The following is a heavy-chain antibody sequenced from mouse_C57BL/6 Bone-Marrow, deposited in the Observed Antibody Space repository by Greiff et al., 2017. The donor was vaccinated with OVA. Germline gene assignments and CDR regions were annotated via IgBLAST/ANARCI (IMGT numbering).Heavy chain of an antibody. D-gene: IGHD2-10*01. Sequence: EVKLQESGAELVRPGSSVKMSCKTSGYTFTSYGINWVKQRPGQGLEWIGYIYIGNGYTEYNEKFKGKATLTSDTSSSTAYMQLSSLTSEDSAIYFCARPYYGNYHWYFDVWGTGTTVTVSS. CDR1: GYTFTSYG. CDR3: ARPYYGNYHWYFDV. V-gene: IGHV1-58*01. J-gene: IGHJ1*03. CDR2: IYIGNGYT.